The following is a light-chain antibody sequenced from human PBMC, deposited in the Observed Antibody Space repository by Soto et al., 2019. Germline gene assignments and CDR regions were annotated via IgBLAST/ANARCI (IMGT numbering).Light chain of an antibody. CDR2: DAS. Sequence: DIQMTQSPSSLSASVGDRVTITCQASQDISNYLNWYQQKPGKAPKLLIYDASNLETGVPSRFSGSGSGTDFTFTISSLQPEDIATYYCQQYDKLSLTFGGETKVAIK. J-gene: IGKJ4*01. CDR3: QQYDKLSLT. CDR1: QDISNY. V-gene: IGKV1-33*01.